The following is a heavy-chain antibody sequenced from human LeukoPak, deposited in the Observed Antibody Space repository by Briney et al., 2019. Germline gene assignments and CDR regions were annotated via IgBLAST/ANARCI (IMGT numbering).Heavy chain of an antibody. V-gene: IGHV3-21*01. D-gene: IGHD1-26*01. CDR1: GFIVTGNY. J-gene: IGHJ4*02. CDR2: ISSSSSYI. Sequence: GGSLRLSCAVSGFIVTGNYMTWVRQAPGKGLEWVSSISSSSSYIYYADSVKGRFTISRDNAKNSLYLQMNSLRAEDTAVYYCARASGSYSPYWGQGTLVTVSS. CDR3: ARASGSYSPY.